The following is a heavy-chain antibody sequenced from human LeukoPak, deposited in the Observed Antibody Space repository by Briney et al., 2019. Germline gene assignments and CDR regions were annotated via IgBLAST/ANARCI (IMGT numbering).Heavy chain of an antibody. CDR1: GFTFSSYS. V-gene: IGHV3-30-3*01. CDR2: ISYEGSKK. CDR3: ARERTTVVSPFVY. D-gene: IGHD4-23*01. Sequence: PGRSLRLSCAASGFTFSSYSMHWVRQAPGKGLEWVAVISYEGSKKYYADSVKGRFTISRDNSKNTLYLQMNSLRAEDTAVYYCARERTTVVSPFVYWGQGTLVTVSS. J-gene: IGHJ4*02.